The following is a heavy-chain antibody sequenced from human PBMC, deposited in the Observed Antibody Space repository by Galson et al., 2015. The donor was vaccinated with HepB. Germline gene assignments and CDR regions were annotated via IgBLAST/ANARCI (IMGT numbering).Heavy chain of an antibody. V-gene: IGHV3-15*01. CDR3: ATDWAGYDFWKASYSRPDSFDT. D-gene: IGHD3-3*01. Sequence: SLRLSCAASGFTFDSAWMTWVRQGPGKGLEWVGRIKSKGDGETREYAAPVEGRFTISRDDSQRTVYLQMNSLKIEDTALYYCATDWAGYDFWKASYSRPDSFDTWGQGAMVIVSS. CDR1: GFTFDSAW. J-gene: IGHJ3*02. CDR2: IKSKGDGETR.